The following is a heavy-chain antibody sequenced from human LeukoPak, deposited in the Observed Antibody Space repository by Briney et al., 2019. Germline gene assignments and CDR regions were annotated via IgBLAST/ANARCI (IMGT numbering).Heavy chain of an antibody. CDR2: MNPNSGNT. CDR3: ARYSYGPYWYFDL. CDR1: VYTFTSYD. J-gene: IGHJ2*01. Sequence: GASVTVSCKASVYTFTSYDINWVRQATGQGLEWMGGMNPNSGNTGYAQKFQGRVTMTRNTSISTDYLEMSSLRSEDAAVYYCARYSYGPYWYFDLWGRGTLVTVSS. D-gene: IGHD5-18*01. V-gene: IGHV1-8*01.